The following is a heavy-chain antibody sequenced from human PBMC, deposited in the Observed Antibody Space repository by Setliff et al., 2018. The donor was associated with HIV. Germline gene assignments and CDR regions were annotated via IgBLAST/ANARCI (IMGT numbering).Heavy chain of an antibody. J-gene: IGHJ6*02. D-gene: IGHD3-10*01. V-gene: IGHV1-18*01. Sequence: RPSVKVSCKASGYSFTSYGIGWVRQAPGQGLEWIGWISPYSRITNYAPKFRDRVTMTTETSTNTAYLEVRSLSSDDTAVYYCARGRNYNSGMDVWGQGTTVTVSS. CDR1: GYSFTSYG. CDR3: ARGRNYNSGMDV. CDR2: ISPYSRIT.